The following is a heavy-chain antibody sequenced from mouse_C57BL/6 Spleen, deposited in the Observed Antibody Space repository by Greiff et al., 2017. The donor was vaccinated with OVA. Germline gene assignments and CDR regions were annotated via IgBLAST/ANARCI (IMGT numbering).Heavy chain of an antibody. CDR3: ARCYYGSKGYFDV. CDR2: IYPGDGDT. CDR1: GYAFSSYW. Sequence: QVQLKESGAELVKPGASVKISCKASGYAFSSYWMNWVKQRPGKGLEWIGQIYPGDGDTNYNGKFKGKATLTADKSSSTAYMQLSSLTSEDSAVYFCARCYYGSKGYFDVWGTGTTVTVSS. J-gene: IGHJ1*03. V-gene: IGHV1-80*01. D-gene: IGHD1-1*01.